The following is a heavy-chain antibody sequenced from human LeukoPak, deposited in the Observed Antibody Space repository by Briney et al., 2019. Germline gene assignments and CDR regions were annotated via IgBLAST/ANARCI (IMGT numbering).Heavy chain of an antibody. Sequence: GGSLRLSCAASGFTFSSYEMNWVRQAPGKGLEWVSYISSSGSTIYYADSVKGRFTISRDNAKNSLYLQMNSLRAEDTAVYYCARTYTAMVLFDYWGQGTLVTVSS. CDR2: ISSSGSTI. CDR1: GFTFSSYE. V-gene: IGHV3-48*03. D-gene: IGHD5-18*01. J-gene: IGHJ4*02. CDR3: ARTYTAMVLFDY.